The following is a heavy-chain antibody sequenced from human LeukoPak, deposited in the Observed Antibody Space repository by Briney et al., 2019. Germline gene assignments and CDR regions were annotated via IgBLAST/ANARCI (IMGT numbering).Heavy chain of an antibody. J-gene: IGHJ4*02. V-gene: IGHV3-48*02. CDR3: ARVPYSTGAFDY. CDR2: ISRVSSTI. D-gene: IGHD6-19*01. CDR1: GFTVSRYS. Sequence: GGSLRLSCAAYGFTVSRYSMNWGRQAPGKGPEWISYISRVSSTIYYTDSVKGRFTISRDNAKNSLYLQMNSLRDEDTALYYCARVPYSTGAFDYWGEGTLVTVSS.